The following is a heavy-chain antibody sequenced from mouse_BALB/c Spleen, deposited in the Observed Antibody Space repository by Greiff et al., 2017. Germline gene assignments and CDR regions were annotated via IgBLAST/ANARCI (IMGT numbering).Heavy chain of an antibody. J-gene: IGHJ4*01. CDR3: ARNGYYGRGYAMDY. V-gene: IGHV2-2*02. Sequence: VKLVESGPGLVQPSQSLSITCTVSGFSLTSYGVHWVRQSPGKGLEWLGVIWSGGSTDYNAAFISRLSISKDNSKSQVFFKMNSLQANDTAIYYCARNGYYGRGYAMDYWGQGTSVTVSS. CDR2: IWSGGST. D-gene: IGHD1-1*01. CDR1: GFSLTSYG.